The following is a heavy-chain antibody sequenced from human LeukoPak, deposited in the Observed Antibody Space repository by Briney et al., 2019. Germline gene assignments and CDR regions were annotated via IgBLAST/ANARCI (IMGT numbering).Heavy chain of an antibody. V-gene: IGHV3-23*01. D-gene: IGHD3-16*02. CDR1: GFTFSSYA. CDR3: AKGDYDYIWGSYRHYFDY. J-gene: IGHJ4*02. Sequence: PGGSLRLSCAASGFTFSSYAMSWVRQAPGKGLEWVSAISGSGGSTYYADSVKGRFTISRDNSKNTLYLQMNSLRAEDTAVYYCAKGDYDYIWGSYRHYFDYWGQGTLVTVSS. CDR2: ISGSGGST.